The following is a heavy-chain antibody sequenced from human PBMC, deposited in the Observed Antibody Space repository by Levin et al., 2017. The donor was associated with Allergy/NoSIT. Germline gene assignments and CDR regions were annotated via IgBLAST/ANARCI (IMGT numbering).Heavy chain of an antibody. Sequence: PGGSLRLSCAASGFTFSAYAMHWVRQAPGKGLEWVATISYDGTIKYYPDSVRGRFTISRDNPDNTLFLQMNSLRAEDTAVYFCARDVDAATPYYSYGMDVWGQGTTVTVSS. CDR2: ISYDGTIK. CDR1: GFTFSAYA. V-gene: IGHV3-30-3*01. J-gene: IGHJ6*02. D-gene: IGHD3-10*01. CDR3: ARDVDAATPYYSYGMDV.